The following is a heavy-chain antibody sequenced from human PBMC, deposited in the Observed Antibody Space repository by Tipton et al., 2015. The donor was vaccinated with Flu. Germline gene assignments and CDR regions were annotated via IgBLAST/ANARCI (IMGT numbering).Heavy chain of an antibody. CDR3: ARCTSVHYYGMDV. CDR2: IYHSGSP. J-gene: IGHJ6*02. V-gene: IGHV4-30-2*01. Sequence: TLSLTCVVSGGPISSGGYCWSWIRQPPGKGLEWIGHIYHSGSPHFNPSLKSRVTISVDRSKNHYSLNLTSVTAADTAVYYCARCTSVHYYGMDVWGQGTTVTVSS. D-gene: IGHD2-8*01. CDR1: GGPISSGGYC.